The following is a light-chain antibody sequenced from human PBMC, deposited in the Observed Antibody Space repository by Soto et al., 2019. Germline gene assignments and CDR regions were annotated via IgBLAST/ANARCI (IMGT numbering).Light chain of an antibody. CDR2: GAF. CDR3: QQRNTWPPVT. J-gene: IGKJ1*01. Sequence: IVLTQSPATLSLSPGERATLSCRASPSVPNYVAWYQQKPGQAPRLLIYGAFNRATGIPARFSGSGSGADFTLTISSLEPEDFAIYYCQQRNTWPPVTFGQGTKVDIK. V-gene: IGKV3-11*01. CDR1: PSVPNY.